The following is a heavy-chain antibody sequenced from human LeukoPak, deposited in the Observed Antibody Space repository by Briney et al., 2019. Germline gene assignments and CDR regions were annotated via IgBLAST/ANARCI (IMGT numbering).Heavy chain of an antibody. CDR2: IYYTGST. CDR3: VRVYQPAEYYFDY. J-gene: IGHJ4*02. Sequence: SETLSLTCTASGGSIDSYYWSWIRQPPGKGLEWIGYIYYTGSTEYHPSLKSRVTISLDTSKNQFSLKLTSVTAADTAVYYCVRVYQPAEYYFDYWGQGNLVSVSS. CDR1: GGSIDSYY. V-gene: IGHV4-59*01. D-gene: IGHD2-2*01.